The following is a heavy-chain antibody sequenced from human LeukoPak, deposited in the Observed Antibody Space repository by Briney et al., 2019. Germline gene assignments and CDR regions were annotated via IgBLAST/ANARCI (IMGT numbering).Heavy chain of an antibody. CDR2: IYYSGST. CDR1: GGSISSSSYY. Sequence: PSETLSLTCTVSGGSISSSSYYWGWIRQPPGKGLEWIGSIYYSGSTYYNPSLKSRVTISVDTSKNQFSLKLSSVTAADTAVYYCARLIGYCSSTSCWGWFDPWGQGTLVTVSS. CDR3: ARLIGYCSSTSCWGWFDP. D-gene: IGHD2-2*01. V-gene: IGHV4-39*01. J-gene: IGHJ5*02.